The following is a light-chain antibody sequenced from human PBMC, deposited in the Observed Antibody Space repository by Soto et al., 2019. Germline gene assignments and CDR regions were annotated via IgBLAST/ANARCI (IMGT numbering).Light chain of an antibody. CDR1: SGHRTYI. Sequence: QSVLTQSSSASASLGSSVRLTCTLSSGHRTYIIAWHQQQPGKAPRYLMKLEYSGSYNKGSGVPDRFSGSSSGADRYLTISNLRSEDEADYYCETWDSGTWVFGGGTKVTVL. CDR2: LEYSGSY. V-gene: IGLV4-60*03. J-gene: IGLJ3*02. CDR3: ETWDSGTWV.